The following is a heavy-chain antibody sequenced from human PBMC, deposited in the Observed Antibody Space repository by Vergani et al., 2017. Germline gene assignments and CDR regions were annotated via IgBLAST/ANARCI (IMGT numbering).Heavy chain of an antibody. CDR2: IYYSGST. CDR3: AIKKSGTGGVDY. Sequence: QVQLQESGPGLVKPSETLSLTCTVSGGSIRSYYWSWIRQPPGKGLEWIGYIYYSGSTNYKPSLKSRVTISVDTSKNQFSLKVSSLTAADTAVYYCAIKKSGTGGVDYWGQGTLVTVSS. J-gene: IGHJ4*02. D-gene: IGHD1-26*01. V-gene: IGHV4-59*01. CDR1: GGSIRSYY.